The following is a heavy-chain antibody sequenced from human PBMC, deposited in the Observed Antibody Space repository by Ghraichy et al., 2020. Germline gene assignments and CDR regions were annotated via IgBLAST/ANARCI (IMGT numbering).Heavy chain of an antibody. D-gene: IGHD3-22*01. V-gene: IGHV4-59*08. Sequence: SETLSLTCTVSGGSISSYYWSWIRQPPGKGLEWIGYIYYSGSTSYNPSLKSRVTISVDTSKNQFSLKLSSVTAADTAVYYCARHRFSSGTQTDWGQGTLVTVYS. CDR3: ARHRFSSGTQTD. J-gene: IGHJ4*02. CDR1: GGSISSYY. CDR2: IYYSGST.